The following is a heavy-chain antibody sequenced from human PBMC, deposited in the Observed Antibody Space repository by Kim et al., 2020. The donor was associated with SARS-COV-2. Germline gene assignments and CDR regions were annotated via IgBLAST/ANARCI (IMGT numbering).Heavy chain of an antibody. Sequence: SETLSLTCAVYGGSFSGYYWSWVRQPPGKGLEWIGEINHRGSTNYNPSLKSRVTISVATTKKXFSLKLSSVTAADTAXXYCXXIGRSGYNIDFWVRGIVGTVSS. J-gene: IGHJ4*02. D-gene: IGHD3-3*01. CDR3: XXIGRSGYNIDF. V-gene: IGHV4-34*01. CDR1: GGSFSGYY. CDR2: INHRGST.